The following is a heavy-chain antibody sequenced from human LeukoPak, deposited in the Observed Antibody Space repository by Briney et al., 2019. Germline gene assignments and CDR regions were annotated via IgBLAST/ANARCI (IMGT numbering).Heavy chain of an antibody. V-gene: IGHV4-4*07. CDR1: GGSISSYY. D-gene: IGHD2-21*02. CDR2: IYTSGST. CDR3: ARVFVVVTGGWYFDL. J-gene: IGHJ2*01. Sequence: SEALSLTCTVSGGSISSYYWSWIRQPAGKGLEWIGRIYTSGSTNYNPSLKSRVTMSVDTSKNQFSLKLSSVTAADTAVYYCARVFVVVTGGWYFDLWGRGTLVTVSS.